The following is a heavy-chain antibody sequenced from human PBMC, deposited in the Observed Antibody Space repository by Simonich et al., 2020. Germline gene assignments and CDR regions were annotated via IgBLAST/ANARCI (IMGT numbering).Heavy chain of an antibody. CDR2: INHSRST. CDR3: ARPLGIVWAFDI. D-gene: IGHD3-16*01. V-gene: IGHV4-34*01. CDR1: GGSFSGYY. J-gene: IGHJ3*02. Sequence: QVQLQPWCAGLLKPSETLSLTCYFFGGSFSGYYCSWSLQPPGKGLGWIGEINHSRSTNYNPSLKSRVTISVDTSKNQFSLKLSSVTAADTAVYYCARPLGIVWAFDIWGQGTMVTVSS.